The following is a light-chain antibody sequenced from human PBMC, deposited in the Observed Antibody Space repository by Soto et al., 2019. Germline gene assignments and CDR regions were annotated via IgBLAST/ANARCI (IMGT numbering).Light chain of an antibody. V-gene: IGKV3-15*01. CDR2: GAS. Sequence: EIVITQSPATLSVSPGERATLSCRASQSITRNLAWYQQSPGQAPRLLIYGASTRATGIPARFSGSGSGTEFTLTINSLQSEDFAVYYCQQYNNWPMWTFGQGTKVDI. J-gene: IGKJ1*01. CDR1: QSITRN. CDR3: QQYNNWPMWT.